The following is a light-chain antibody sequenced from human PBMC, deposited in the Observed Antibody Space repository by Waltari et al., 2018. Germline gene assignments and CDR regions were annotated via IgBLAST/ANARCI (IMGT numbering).Light chain of an antibody. CDR1: QSVTRA. V-gene: IGKV3-20*01. CDR3: QHYLRLPVT. J-gene: IGKJ1*01. Sequence: EIVLTQSPGTLYSSPGASATLSCRTSQSVTRALAWYQQKPGQAPRLLIYGASNRATGIPDRFSGSGSGTDFSLTISSLEPEDFAVYYCQHYLRLPVTFGQGTKVEVK. CDR2: GAS.